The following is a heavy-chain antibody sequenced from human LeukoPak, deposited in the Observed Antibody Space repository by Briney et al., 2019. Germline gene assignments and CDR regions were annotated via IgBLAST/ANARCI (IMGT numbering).Heavy chain of an antibody. CDR2: ISGSGGST. V-gene: IGHV3-23*01. D-gene: IGHD2-15*01. CDR1: GFTFSSYA. J-gene: IGHJ4*02. CDR3: AKSHIVVVVAATVDY. Sequence: GGSLRLSCAAFGFTFSSYAMSWVRQAPGKGLEWVSAISGSGGSTYYADSVKGRFTISRDNSKNTLYLQMNSLRAEDTAVYYCAKSHIVVVVAATVDYWGQGTLVTVSS.